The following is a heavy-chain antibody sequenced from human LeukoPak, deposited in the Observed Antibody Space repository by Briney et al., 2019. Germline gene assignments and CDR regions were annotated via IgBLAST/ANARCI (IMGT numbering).Heavy chain of an antibody. J-gene: IGHJ4*02. CDR2: ISGSGGST. V-gene: IGHV3-23*01. D-gene: IGHD6-6*01. CDR1: GFTFSSYA. Sequence: GGSLRLSCAASGFTFSSYAMSWVRQAPGKGLEWVSAISGSGGSTYYADAVKGRFTISRDNSKNTLYLQMNSLRAEDTAVYYCAKSSSIAARPGYFDYWGQGTLVTVSS. CDR3: AKSSSIAARPGYFDY.